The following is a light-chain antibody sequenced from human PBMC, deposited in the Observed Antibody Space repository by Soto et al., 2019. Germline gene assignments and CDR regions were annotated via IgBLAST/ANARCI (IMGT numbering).Light chain of an antibody. CDR2: GAS. V-gene: IGKV3-20*01. CDR1: QSVSNNY. J-gene: IGKJ4*01. Sequence: EIVFTQSPGTLSLSPGERATLSCRASQSVSNNYLAWYQQNPGQAPRLLIYGASGRAAGIPDRFSGSGSGTDFTLSISRLEPEDFAVYYCQQYGVSPTFGGGTKVDIK. CDR3: QQYGVSPT.